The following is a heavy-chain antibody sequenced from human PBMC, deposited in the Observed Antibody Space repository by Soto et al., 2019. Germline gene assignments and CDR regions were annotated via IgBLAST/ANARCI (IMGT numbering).Heavy chain of an antibody. V-gene: IGHV2-5*02. J-gene: IGHJ4*02. D-gene: IGHD3-3*01. CDR3: AHRVLRTVFGLVTTTAIYFDF. Sequence: QITLKESGPTVVKPTEPLTLTCTFSGFSLTTSGVGVGWVRQSPGKAPEWLALIYWDDDKRYSTSLNSRLIITKDTSKNQVVLTMDNVDPADTATYYCAHRVLRTVFGLVTTTAIYFDFWGPGTPVVVSS. CDR1: GFSLTTSGVG. CDR2: IYWDDDK.